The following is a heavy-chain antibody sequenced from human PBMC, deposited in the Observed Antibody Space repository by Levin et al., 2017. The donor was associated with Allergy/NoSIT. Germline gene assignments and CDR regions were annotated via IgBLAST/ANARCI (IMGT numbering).Heavy chain of an antibody. V-gene: IGHV3-21*01. Sequence: GGSLRLSCAASGFTFSSYSMNWVRQAPGKGLEWVSSISSSSSYIYYADSVKGRFTISRDNAKNSLYLQMNSLRAEDTAVYYCARFPGVVVVAALFDIWGQGTMVTVSS. J-gene: IGHJ3*02. CDR1: GFTFSSYS. CDR3: ARFPGVVVVAALFDI. D-gene: IGHD2-15*01. CDR2: ISSSSSYI.